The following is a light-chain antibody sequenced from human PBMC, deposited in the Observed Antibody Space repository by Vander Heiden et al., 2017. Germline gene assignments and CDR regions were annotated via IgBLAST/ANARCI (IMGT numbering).Light chain of an antibody. CDR3: SSYEGTITPGV. CDR1: SSDVVSYNF. CDR2: EVT. J-gene: IGLJ3*02. Sequence: QSALTQPASVSGSLGPSITISGTGASSDVVSYNFVSWYQQHPGKVPKVLIYEVTKRPSGVSDRFSGSKSGNTASLTISGLQAEDEADYYCSSYEGTITPGVFGGGTKLTVL. V-gene: IGLV2-23*02.